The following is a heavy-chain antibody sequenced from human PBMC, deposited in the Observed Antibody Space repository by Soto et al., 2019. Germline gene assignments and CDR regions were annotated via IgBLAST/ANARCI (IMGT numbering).Heavy chain of an antibody. V-gene: IGHV4-39*01. CDR2: IYFSGSGTS. CDR1: GYFISNTTYY. Sequence: SETLSLTCIVSGYFISNTTYYWGWVRQAPGKGLEWVGSIYFSGSGTSHYNPSLKSRVTISVDTSKNQFSLKLTSVTAADTAVYYITRTRYSLGTSGYFPFNYRGKGTLLTVSS. D-gene: IGHD3-22*01. J-gene: IGHJ4*02. CDR3: TRTRYSLGTSGYFPFNY.